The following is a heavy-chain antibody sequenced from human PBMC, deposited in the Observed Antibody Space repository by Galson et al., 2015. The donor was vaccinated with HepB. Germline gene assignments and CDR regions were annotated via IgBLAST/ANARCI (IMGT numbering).Heavy chain of an antibody. CDR1: GFTFSARW. Sequence: LRLSCAASGFTFSARWMDWVRQAPGKGLEWVANINQDGTQKHYVDSVRGRFTISRDNAKNSLFLQVSTLRPEDTAIYYCSDSLISWGQGTLVTVSS. CDR3: SDSLIS. D-gene: IGHD4-11*01. J-gene: IGHJ5*02. V-gene: IGHV3-7*03. CDR2: INQDGTQK.